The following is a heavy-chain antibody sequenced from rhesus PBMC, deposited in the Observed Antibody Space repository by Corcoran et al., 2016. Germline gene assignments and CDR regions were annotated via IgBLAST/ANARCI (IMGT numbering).Heavy chain of an antibody. CDR2: ISYRGST. V-gene: IGHV4-122*02. J-gene: IGHJ4*01. CDR1: GYSISRCYD. D-gene: IGHD4-29*01. Sequence: QLQESRPGLVTPSATLSLTCAISGYSISRCYDWYLIRQPPGTVLEWFWYISYRGSTSYNPSLKSRVSISRDTSKNQFSLKLSSVTAADTAVYYCARDPYGSSYYFDYWGQGVLVTVSS. CDR3: ARDPYGSSYYFDY.